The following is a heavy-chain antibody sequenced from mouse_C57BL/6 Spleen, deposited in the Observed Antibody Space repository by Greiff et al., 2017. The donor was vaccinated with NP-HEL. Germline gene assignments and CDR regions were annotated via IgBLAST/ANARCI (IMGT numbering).Heavy chain of an antibody. Sequence: EVKLVESGGGLVKPGGSLKLSCAASGFTFSDYGMHWVRQAPEKGLEWVAYISSGSSTIYYADTVKGRFTISRDNAKNILFLQMTSLRSEDTAMYYCARARGPHYYGSSAWFAYWGQGTLVTVSA. D-gene: IGHD1-1*01. CDR2: ISSGSSTI. J-gene: IGHJ3*01. CDR1: GFTFSDYG. V-gene: IGHV5-17*01. CDR3: ARARGPHYYGSSAWFAY.